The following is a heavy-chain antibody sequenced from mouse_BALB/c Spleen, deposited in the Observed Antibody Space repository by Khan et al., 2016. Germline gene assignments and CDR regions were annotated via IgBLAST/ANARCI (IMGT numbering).Heavy chain of an antibody. CDR3: ARRGASSAMDY. V-gene: IGHV1-9*01. CDR1: GYTFSSYC. Sequence: QVQLKQSGAELMKPGASVKISCKATGYTFSSYCIEWVKQRPGHGLEWIGEILPGSGSTNYNEKFKGKATFTADTSSNTAYMQLSSLTSEDSAVYYCARRGASSAMDYWGQGTSVTVSS. J-gene: IGHJ4*01. CDR2: ILPGSGST.